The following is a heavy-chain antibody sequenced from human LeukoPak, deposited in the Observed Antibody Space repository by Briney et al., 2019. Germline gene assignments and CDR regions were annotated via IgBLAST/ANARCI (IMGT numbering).Heavy chain of an antibody. CDR3: AKCSGGSCYASGAFDY. J-gene: IGHJ4*02. D-gene: IGHD2-15*01. Sequence: PGGSLRLSCAASGFTFSNYAMSWVRQAPGKGLEWVSGISGSGDATWYADSVKGRFTISRDNFKNTVNLQMNSLRPEDTAVYYCAKCSGGSCYASGAFDYWGQGTLVTVSS. CDR2: ISGSGDAT. V-gene: IGHV3-23*01. CDR1: GFTFSNYA.